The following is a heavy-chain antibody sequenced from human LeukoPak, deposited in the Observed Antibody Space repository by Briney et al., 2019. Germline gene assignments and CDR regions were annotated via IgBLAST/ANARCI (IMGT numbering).Heavy chain of an antibody. J-gene: IGHJ4*02. V-gene: IGHV3-48*03. D-gene: IGHD5-18*01. CDR1: GFXFSIFE. Sequence: GGSLRLSCAASGFXFSIFEMNWVRQAPGKGLEWVSHISSGGSLIHYADSVKGRITISRDNAKSSLYLQMNSLRVEDTAVYYCAGTAYNYGRYFDYWGQGTLVTVSS. CDR3: AGTAYNYGRYFDY. CDR2: ISSGGSLI.